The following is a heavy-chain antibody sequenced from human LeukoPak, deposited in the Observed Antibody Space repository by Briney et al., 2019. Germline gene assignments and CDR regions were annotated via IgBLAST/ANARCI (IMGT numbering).Heavy chain of an antibody. Sequence: ASVKVSCKASGYTFTSYGISWVRQAPGQGLEWMGWINPNSGGTNYAQKFQGRVTMTRDTSISTAYMELSRLRSDDTAVYYCARDYGSGRFSDYWGQGTLVTVSS. CDR2: INPNSGGT. CDR1: GYTFTSYG. J-gene: IGHJ4*02. CDR3: ARDYGSGRFSDY. D-gene: IGHD3-10*01. V-gene: IGHV1-2*02.